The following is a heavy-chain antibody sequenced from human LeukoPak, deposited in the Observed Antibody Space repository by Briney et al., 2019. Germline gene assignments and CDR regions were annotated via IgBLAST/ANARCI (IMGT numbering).Heavy chain of an antibody. V-gene: IGHV1-2*04. CDR2: INPNSGGT. CDR1: GYTFTGYY. D-gene: IGHD3-22*01. J-gene: IGHJ4*02. Sequence: ASVKVSCKASGYTFTGYYMHWVRQAPGQGLEWMGWINPNSGGTNYAQKFQGWVTMTGDTSISTAYMELSRLRSDDTAVYYCARALYYYDSSGYPALPYWGQGTLVTVSS. CDR3: ARALYYYDSSGYPALPY.